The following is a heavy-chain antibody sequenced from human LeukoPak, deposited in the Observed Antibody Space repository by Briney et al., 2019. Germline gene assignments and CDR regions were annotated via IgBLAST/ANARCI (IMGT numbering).Heavy chain of an antibody. J-gene: IGHJ4*02. CDR1: GFTFSSYA. D-gene: IGHD5-18*01. V-gene: IGHV3-23*01. CDR2: ISGSGGST. CDR3: ANHPARGYSYGYAYFDY. Sequence: GGSLRLSCAASGFTFSSYAMSWVRQAPGKGLEWVSAISGSGGSTYYADSVKGRFTISRDNSKNTLYLQMNSLRAEDTAVYYCANHPARGYSYGYAYFDYWGQGTLVTVSS.